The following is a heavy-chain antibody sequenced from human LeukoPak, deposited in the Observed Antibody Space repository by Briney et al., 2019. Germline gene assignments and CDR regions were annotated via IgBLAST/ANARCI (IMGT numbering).Heavy chain of an antibody. D-gene: IGHD4-17*01. J-gene: IGHJ4*02. Sequence: AGGSLRLSCAASEFTFSSYWMSWVRQAPGKGLEWVANIKQDGSEKYYVDSVKGRFTVSRDNAKNSLYLQMNSLRAEDTAVYYCARLGARQMLEYWGQGTLVTVSS. CDR3: ARLGARQMLEY. CDR2: IKQDGSEK. CDR1: EFTFSSYW. V-gene: IGHV3-7*01.